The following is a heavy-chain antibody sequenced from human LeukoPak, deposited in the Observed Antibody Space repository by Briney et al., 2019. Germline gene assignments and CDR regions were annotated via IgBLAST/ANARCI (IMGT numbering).Heavy chain of an antibody. V-gene: IGHV3-21*01. Sequence: NPGGSLRLSCAASGFTFSSYSMNWVRQAPGKGLEWVSSISSSSSYIYYADSVKGRFTISRDNAKNSLYLQMNSLRAEDTAVYYCARDIATVPYYYYGMDVWGQGTTVTVSS. CDR1: GFTFSSYS. CDR2: ISSSSSYI. J-gene: IGHJ6*02. D-gene: IGHD4-17*01. CDR3: ARDIATVPYYYYGMDV.